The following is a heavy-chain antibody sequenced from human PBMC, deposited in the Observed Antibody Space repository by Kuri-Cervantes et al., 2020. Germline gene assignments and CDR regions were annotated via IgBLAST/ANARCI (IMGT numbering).Heavy chain of an antibody. J-gene: IGHJ4*02. D-gene: IGHD3-3*01. CDR2: ISSSGIT. Sequence: ESLKISCAASGFTFRSYAMSWVRQPPGKGLEWIGYISSSGITNYNLSLKSRLTISLDTSENQFSLKLSSVTAADTAVYYCARVFGESGAAGPFDYWGQGTLVTVSS. CDR1: GFTFRSYA. V-gene: IGHV4-59*12. CDR3: ARVFGESGAAGPFDY.